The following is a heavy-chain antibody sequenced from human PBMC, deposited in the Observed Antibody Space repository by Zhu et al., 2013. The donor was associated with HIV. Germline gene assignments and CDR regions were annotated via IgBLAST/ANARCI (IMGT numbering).Heavy chain of an antibody. CDR3: ARVSGSYYYLYYMDV. CDR1: GYTFTGYY. CDR2: INPNSGGT. J-gene: IGHJ6*03. Sequence: QVQLVQSGAEVKKPGASVKVSCKASGYTFTGYYMHWVRQAPGQGLEWMGWINPNSGGTNYAQKFQGRVTMTRDTSISTAYMELSRLRSEDTAVYYCARVSGSYYYLYYMDVWGKGTTVTVSS. D-gene: IGHD1-26*01. V-gene: IGHV1-2*02.